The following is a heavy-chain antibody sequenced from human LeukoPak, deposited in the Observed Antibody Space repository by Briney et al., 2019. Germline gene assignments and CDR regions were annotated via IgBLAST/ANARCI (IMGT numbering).Heavy chain of an antibody. CDR3: ARSSAERVRGVIIEYYYYGMDV. D-gene: IGHD3-10*01. V-gene: IGHV3-74*01. CDR2: INNDGSST. J-gene: IGHJ6*02. Sequence: GGSLRLSCAASGFTFSSYGMHWVRQAPGKGLVWVSRINNDGSSTSYADSVKGRFTISRDTAKNTLYLQMNSLRAEDTAVYYCARSSAERVRGVIIEYYYYGMDVWGQGTTVTVSS. CDR1: GFTFSSYG.